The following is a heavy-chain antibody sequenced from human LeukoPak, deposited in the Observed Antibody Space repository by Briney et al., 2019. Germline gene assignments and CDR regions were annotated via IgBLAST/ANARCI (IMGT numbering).Heavy chain of an antibody. CDR1: GFTFSSYA. CDR3: AKEGNGDYSYYYYYYGMDV. J-gene: IGHJ6*02. CDR2: ISGSGGST. V-gene: IGHV3-23*01. D-gene: IGHD4-17*01. Sequence: GGSLRLSCAASGFTFSSYAMSWVRQAPGKGVEWVSAISGSGGSTYYADSVKGRFTISRDNSKNTLYLQMNSLRAEDTAVYYCAKEGNGDYSYYYYYYGMDVWGQGTTVTVSS.